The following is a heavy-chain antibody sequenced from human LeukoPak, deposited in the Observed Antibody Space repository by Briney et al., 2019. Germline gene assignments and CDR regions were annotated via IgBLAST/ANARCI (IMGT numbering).Heavy chain of an antibody. Sequence: GASVKVSCKASGYNFTGYYMHWVRQAPGQGLEWMGWINPNSGGTNYAQKFQGRVTMTRDTSISTAYMELSRLRSDDTAVYYCARADIVATIVVDYWGQGTLVTVSS. J-gene: IGHJ4*02. D-gene: IGHD5-12*01. CDR2: INPNSGGT. V-gene: IGHV1-2*02. CDR1: GYNFTGYY. CDR3: ARADIVATIVVDY.